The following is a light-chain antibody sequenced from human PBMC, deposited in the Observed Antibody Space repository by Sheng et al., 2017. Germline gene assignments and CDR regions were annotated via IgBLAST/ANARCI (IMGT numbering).Light chain of an antibody. CDR2: ATY. V-gene: IGKV1-39*01. J-gene: IGKJ4*01. CDR1: QSLSIY. CDR3: QQSFSIPFT. Sequence: DIKLTQSPSSLSASVGDRVTITCRASQSLSIYINWYQQKPGKAPKYLIYATYTLKRGVPSRFSGSASGTDFTLTISSLQPEDFATYYCQQSFSIPFTFGGGTKVEIK.